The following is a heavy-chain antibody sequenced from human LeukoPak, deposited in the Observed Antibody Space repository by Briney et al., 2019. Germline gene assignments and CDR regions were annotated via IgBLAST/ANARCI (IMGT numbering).Heavy chain of an antibody. CDR1: GFTFSSYA. CDR2: ISGSGGST. Sequence: GGSLRLCCAASGFTFSSYAMSWVRQATGKGLEWVSAISGSGGSTYYADSVKGRFTISRDNSKNTLYLQMNSLRAEDTAVYYCAKLLLDYFDYWGQGTLVTVSS. D-gene: IGHD2-15*01. J-gene: IGHJ4*02. V-gene: IGHV3-23*01. CDR3: AKLLLDYFDY.